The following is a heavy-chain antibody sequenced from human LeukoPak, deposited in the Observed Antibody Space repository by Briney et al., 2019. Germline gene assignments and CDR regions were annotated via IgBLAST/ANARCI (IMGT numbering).Heavy chain of an antibody. CDR1: GGSISSGGYY. V-gene: IGHV4-30-2*01. D-gene: IGHD6-13*01. J-gene: IGHJ4*02. Sequence: PSETLSLTCTVSGGSISSGGYYWSWIRQPPGKGLEWIGYIYHSGSTYYNPSLKSRVTISVDRSKNQFSLKLSSVTAADTAVYYCARDRGMAGSSWERFDYWGQGTLVTVSS. CDR3: ARDRGMAGSSWERFDY. CDR2: IYHSGST.